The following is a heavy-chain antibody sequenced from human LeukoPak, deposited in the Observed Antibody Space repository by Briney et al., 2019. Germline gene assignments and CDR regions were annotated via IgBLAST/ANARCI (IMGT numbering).Heavy chain of an antibody. Sequence: ASVKVSCKASGYTFSGHYMLWVRQAPGQGLEWMGWINPKSGGTKYEQKFQGRVTMTRDTSISTAYMELSRLRSDDTAVYYCARWRGYASDWSGPFDDWGQGTLVTVSS. J-gene: IGHJ4*02. CDR2: INPKSGGT. CDR1: GYTFSGHY. V-gene: IGHV1-2*02. D-gene: IGHD6-19*01. CDR3: ARWRGYASDWSGPFDD.